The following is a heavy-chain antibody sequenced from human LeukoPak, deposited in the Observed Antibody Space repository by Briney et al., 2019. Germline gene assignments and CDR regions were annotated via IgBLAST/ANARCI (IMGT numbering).Heavy chain of an antibody. D-gene: IGHD6-13*01. Sequence: GGSLRLSCAASGFTFSSYGMHWVCQAPGKGLEWVAVISYDGSNKYYADSVKGRFTISRDNSKNTLYLQMNSLRAEDTAVYYCNIAAAGTGFDYWGQGTLVNVSS. CDR3: NIAAAGTGFDY. V-gene: IGHV3-30*03. CDR2: ISYDGSNK. CDR1: GFTFSSYG. J-gene: IGHJ4*02.